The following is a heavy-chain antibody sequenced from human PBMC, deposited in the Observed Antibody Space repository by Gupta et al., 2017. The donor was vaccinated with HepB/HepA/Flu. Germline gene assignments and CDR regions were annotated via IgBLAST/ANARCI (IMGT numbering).Heavy chain of an antibody. V-gene: IGHV4-39*01. CDR3: ARRIRLYFDY. CDR2: IYYSGST. Sequence: QLQLQESGPGLVKPSETLSLTCTVSGGSISSSSYYWGWIRQPPGKGLEWIGSIYYSGSTYDNPSLKSRVNISVDTSKNQFSLKLRSVTAADTAVYDGARRIRLYFDYGGQGTLVTVSS. J-gene: IGHJ4*02. CDR1: GGSISSSSYY.